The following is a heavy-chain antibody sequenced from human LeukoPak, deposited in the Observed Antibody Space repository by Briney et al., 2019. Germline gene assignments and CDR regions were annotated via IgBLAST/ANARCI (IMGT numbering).Heavy chain of an antibody. Sequence: GGSLRLSCAASGFTFSSYAMSWVRQAPGKGLEWVSAISGSGGSTYYADSVKGRFTLARDNSKNTLYLQMNSLRAEDTAVYYCARTTTISARTWYYYDSIGYNLIDYWGQGTLVTVSS. D-gene: IGHD3-22*01. V-gene: IGHV3-23*01. J-gene: IGHJ4*02. CDR1: GFTFSSYA. CDR3: ARTTTISARTWYYYDSIGYNLIDY. CDR2: ISGSGGST.